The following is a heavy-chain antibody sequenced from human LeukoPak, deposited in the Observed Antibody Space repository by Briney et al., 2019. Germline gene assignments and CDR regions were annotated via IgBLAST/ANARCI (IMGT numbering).Heavy chain of an antibody. D-gene: IGHD3-10*01. J-gene: IGHJ6*02. CDR3: AKDGYYGSGSYFYYYYYGMDV. CDR1: GFTFSSYG. Sequence: GGSLRLSCAASGFTFSSYGMHWVRQAPGKGLEWVAFIRYDGSNKYYADSVKGRFTISRDNSKNTLYLQMNSLRAEDTAVYYCAKDGYYGSGSYFYYYYYGMDVWGQGPRSPSP. CDR2: IRYDGSNK. V-gene: IGHV3-30*02.